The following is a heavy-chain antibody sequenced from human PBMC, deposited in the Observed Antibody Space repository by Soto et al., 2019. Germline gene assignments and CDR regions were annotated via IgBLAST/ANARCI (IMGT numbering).Heavy chain of an antibody. CDR3: ARGRGPYCGGDCYPNWFDP. J-gene: IGHJ5*02. CDR1: GHTLTEFS. Sequence: GASVKVSCKISGHTLTEFSIHWVRQAPGKGLEWMGWISAYNGNTNYAQKLQGRVTMTTDTSTSTAYMELRSLRSDDTAVYYCARGRGPYCGGDCYPNWFDPWGQGTLVTVSS. CDR2: ISAYNGNT. D-gene: IGHD2-21*02. V-gene: IGHV1-18*01.